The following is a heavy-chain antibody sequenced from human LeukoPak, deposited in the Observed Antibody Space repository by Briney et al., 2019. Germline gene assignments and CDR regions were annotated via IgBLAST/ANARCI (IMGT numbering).Heavy chain of an antibody. CDR3: ARGGRMVAIDY. CDR2: INPKSGGT. J-gene: IGHJ4*02. Sequence: GASVKVSCKASGYTFTGYYMHWVRQAPGQGLEWMGWINPKSGGTNYAQKFQGRVTMTRDTSISTAYMELSRLRSDDTAVYYCARGGRMVAIDYWGQGTLVTVSS. V-gene: IGHV1-2*02. CDR1: GYTFTGYY. D-gene: IGHD5-12*01.